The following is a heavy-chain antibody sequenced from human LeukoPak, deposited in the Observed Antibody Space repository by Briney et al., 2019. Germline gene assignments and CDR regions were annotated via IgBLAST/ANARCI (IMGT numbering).Heavy chain of an antibody. J-gene: IGHJ4*02. Sequence: KPSETLSLTCAVYGGSFSGYYWSWIRQPPGKGLEWIGEINHSGSTNYNPSLKSRVTISVDTSKNQFSLKLSSVTAADTAVYYCARGGGSGYYFDYWGQGTLVTVSS. CDR1: GGSFSGYY. CDR3: ARGGGSGYYFDY. V-gene: IGHV4-34*01. CDR2: INHSGST. D-gene: IGHD3-22*01.